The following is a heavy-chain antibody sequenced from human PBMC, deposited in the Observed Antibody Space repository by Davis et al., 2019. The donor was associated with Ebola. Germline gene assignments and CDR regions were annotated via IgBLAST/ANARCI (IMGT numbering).Heavy chain of an antibody. V-gene: IGHV5-51*01. Sequence: GESLKISCKASGYIFANYWIGWVRQKPGKGLEWMGIIFPGDSETRYSPSFQGQVTISADKSISTAYLQWSSLKASDTAMYYCARYHGDYYYGMDVWGQGTTVTVSS. D-gene: IGHD4-17*01. CDR1: GYIFANYW. J-gene: IGHJ6*02. CDR3: ARYHGDYYYGMDV. CDR2: IFPGDSET.